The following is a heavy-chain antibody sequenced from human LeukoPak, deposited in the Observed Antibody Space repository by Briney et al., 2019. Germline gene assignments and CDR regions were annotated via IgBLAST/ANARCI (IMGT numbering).Heavy chain of an antibody. V-gene: IGHV3-33*01. D-gene: IGHD2-15*01. Sequence: GGSLRLSCAASGFTFSSYGMHWVRQAPGKGLEWVAVIWYDGSNKYYADSVKGQFTISRDNSKNTLYLQMNSLRAEDTAVYYCARDGYCSGGSCYSGFCGYWGQGTLVTVSS. CDR2: IWYDGSNK. J-gene: IGHJ4*02. CDR3: ARDGYCSGGSCYSGFCGY. CDR1: GFTFSSYG.